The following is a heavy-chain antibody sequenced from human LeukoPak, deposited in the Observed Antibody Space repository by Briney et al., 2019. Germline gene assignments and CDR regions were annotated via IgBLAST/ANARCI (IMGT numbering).Heavy chain of an antibody. CDR2: IYYSGST. J-gene: IGHJ1*01. CDR3: ASHSGNYSYFQH. CDR1: GGSISSGDYY. Sequence: SETLSLTCTVSGGSISSGDYYWSWIRQPPGKGLEWIGYIYYSGSTYYNPSLKSRVTISVDTSKNQFSLKLRSVTAADAAVYYCASHSGNYSYFQHWGQGTLVTVSS. V-gene: IGHV4-30-4*08. D-gene: IGHD1-26*01.